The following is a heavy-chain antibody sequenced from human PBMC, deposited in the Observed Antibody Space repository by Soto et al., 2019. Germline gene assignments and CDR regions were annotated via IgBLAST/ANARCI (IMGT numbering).Heavy chain of an antibody. CDR3: ARFLDYGDTYYFDY. CDR2: ISAYNGNT. CDR1: GYTFTSYG. V-gene: IGHV1-18*01. D-gene: IGHD4-17*01. J-gene: IGHJ4*01. Sequence: ASVNVSCKASGYTFTSYGISWVRQAPGQGLEWMGWISAYNGNTNYAQKLQGRVTMTTDTSTSTAYMELRSLRSDDTAVYYCARFLDYGDTYYFDYWGQGTLVTVSS.